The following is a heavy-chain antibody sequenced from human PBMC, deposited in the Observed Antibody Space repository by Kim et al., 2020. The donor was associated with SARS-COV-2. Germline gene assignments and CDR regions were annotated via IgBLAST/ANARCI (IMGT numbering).Heavy chain of an antibody. D-gene: IGHD1-1*01. CDR3: ARHMEFTDDLRPFDY. J-gene: IGHJ4*02. Sequence: SETRSLTCTVSGGSISTYYWSWIRQPPGKGLEWIGYIYYSGSTNYNPSLKSRVTMSVDTSKNQFSLKLSSVTAADTAVYYCARHMEFTDDLRPFDYWGQGTLVTVSS. CDR2: IYYSGST. CDR1: GGSISTYY. V-gene: IGHV4-59*08.